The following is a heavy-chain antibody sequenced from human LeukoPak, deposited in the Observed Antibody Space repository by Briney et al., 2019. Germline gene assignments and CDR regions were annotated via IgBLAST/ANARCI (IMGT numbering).Heavy chain of an antibody. V-gene: IGHV3-23*01. J-gene: IGHJ4*02. Sequence: GGSLRLSCAASGFTFSSYAMSWVRQVPGKGLEWVSAISGSGGSTYYADSVKGRFTISRDNSKNTLYLQMNSLRAEDTAVYYCASREYYGDYDYWGQGTLVTVSS. CDR1: GFTFSSYA. D-gene: IGHD4-17*01. CDR2: ISGSGGST. CDR3: ASREYYGDYDY.